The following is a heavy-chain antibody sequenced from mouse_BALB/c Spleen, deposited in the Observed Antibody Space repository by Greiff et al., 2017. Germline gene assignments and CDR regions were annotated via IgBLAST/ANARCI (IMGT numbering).Heavy chain of an antibody. V-gene: IGHV5-9-4*01. CDR3: ARHEDTTVVAEDYYAMDY. CDR1: GFTFSSYA. Sequence: EVMLVESGGGLVKPGGSLKLSCAASGFTFSSYAMSWVRQSPEKRLEWVAEISSGGSYTYYPDTVTGRFTISRDNAKNTLYLQMSSLKSEDTAMYYCARHEDTTVVAEDYYAMDYWGQGTSVTVSS. D-gene: IGHD1-1*01. J-gene: IGHJ4*01. CDR2: ISSGGSYT.